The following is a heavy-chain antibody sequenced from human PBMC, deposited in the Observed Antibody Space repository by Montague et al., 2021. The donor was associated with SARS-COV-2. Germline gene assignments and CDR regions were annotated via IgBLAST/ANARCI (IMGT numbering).Heavy chain of an antibody. J-gene: IGHJ4*02. D-gene: IGHD5-24*01. CDR3: ARVCARWLQFDPYFDY. CDR1: GGSISSYY. V-gene: IGHV4-59*01. Sequence: SETLSLTCTVSGGSISSYYWSWIRQPPGKGLDWIGYIYYSGSTNYNPSLKSRVTISVDTSKNQFSLKLSSVTAADTAVYYCARVCARWLQFDPYFDYWGQGTLVTVSS. CDR2: IYYSGST.